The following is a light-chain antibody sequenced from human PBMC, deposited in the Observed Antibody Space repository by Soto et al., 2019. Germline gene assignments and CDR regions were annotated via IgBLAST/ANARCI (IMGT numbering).Light chain of an antibody. J-gene: IGLJ2*01. CDR1: SSDVGNYNL. Sequence: QSVLTQPASVSGSPGQSITISCTGTSSDVGNYNLVSWYQQYPGKAPKLMIYEGGKRPSGVSNRFSGSKSGNMASLTISGLQAEDEADYYCCSFALRSTLIFGGGTQLTVL. CDR2: EGG. CDR3: CSFALRSTLI. V-gene: IGLV2-23*01.